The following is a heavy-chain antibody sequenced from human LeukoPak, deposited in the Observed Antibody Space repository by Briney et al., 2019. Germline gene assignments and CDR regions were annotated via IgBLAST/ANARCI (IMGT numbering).Heavy chain of an antibody. Sequence: PGGSLRLSCAESGFTFSSYGMHWVRQAPGKGLEWVAFIRYDGSNKYYADSVKGRFTISRDNTKNTLYLQMNSLRAEDTAVYYCAKSAYYYDSSGYYYYYYYMDVWGKGTTVTVSS. D-gene: IGHD3-22*01. J-gene: IGHJ6*03. CDR1: GFTFSSYG. V-gene: IGHV3-30*02. CDR2: IRYDGSNK. CDR3: AKSAYYYDSSGYYYYYYYMDV.